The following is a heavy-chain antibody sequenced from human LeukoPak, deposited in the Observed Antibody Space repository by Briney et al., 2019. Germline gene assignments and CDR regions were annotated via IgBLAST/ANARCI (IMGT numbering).Heavy chain of an antibody. Sequence: SETLSLTCTVSGGSLSSYHWSWIRQPPGKGLEWIGYIYYTGSTNYNPSLKSRVTISVDTSKNQFSLKLTSVTAADAAVYYCARLGQPNAFDIWGQGTMVTVSS. CDR3: ARLGQPNAFDI. V-gene: IGHV4-59*08. J-gene: IGHJ3*02. CDR2: IYYTGST. CDR1: GGSLSSYH. D-gene: IGHD3-16*01.